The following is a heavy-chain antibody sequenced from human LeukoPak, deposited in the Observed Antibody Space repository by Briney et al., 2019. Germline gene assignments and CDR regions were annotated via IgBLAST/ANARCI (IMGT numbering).Heavy chain of an antibody. J-gene: IGHJ3*02. CDR3: ARPLEISGGHVYAFDI. CDR2: ISAYNGNT. D-gene: IGHD1-1*01. Sequence: ASVKVSCKASGYTFTSYGISWVRQASGQGLEWMGWISAYNGNTNYAQKLQGRVTMTTDTSTSTAYMELRSLRSDDTAVYYCARPLEISGGHVYAFDIWGQGTMVTVSS. CDR1: GYTFTSYG. V-gene: IGHV1-18*01.